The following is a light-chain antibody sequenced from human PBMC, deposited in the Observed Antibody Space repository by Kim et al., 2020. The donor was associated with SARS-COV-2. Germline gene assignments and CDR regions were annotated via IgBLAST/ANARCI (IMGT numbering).Light chain of an antibody. V-gene: IGLV3-19*01. CDR1: SLRNYY. CDR2: GNS. Sequence: ALNQAVRITCQGDSLRNYYAIWYQQKPGQAPGLVIYGNSNRPSGVPDRFAGSSSGNTASLTITGAQAEDAADYYCNSRGSVDNPWVFGGGTKLTVL. CDR3: NSRGSVDNPWV. J-gene: IGLJ3*02.